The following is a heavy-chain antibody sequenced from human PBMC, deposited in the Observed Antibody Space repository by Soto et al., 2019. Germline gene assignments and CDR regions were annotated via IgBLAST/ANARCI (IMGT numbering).Heavy chain of an antibody. Sequence: ASVKVSCKASGYTFTSYAMHWVRQAPGQRLEWMGWINAGNGNTKYSQKFQGRVTITRDTSASTAYMELSSLRSEDTAVYYCARDGFGITVADIDYWGQGTLVTVSS. D-gene: IGHD6-19*01. J-gene: IGHJ4*02. CDR2: INAGNGNT. V-gene: IGHV1-3*01. CDR3: ARDGFGITVADIDY. CDR1: GYTFTSYA.